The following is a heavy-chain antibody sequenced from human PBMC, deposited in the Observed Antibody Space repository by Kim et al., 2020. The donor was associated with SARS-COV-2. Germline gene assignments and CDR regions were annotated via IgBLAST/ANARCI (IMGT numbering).Heavy chain of an antibody. CDR2: MNPNSGNT. J-gene: IGHJ6*03. CDR3: ARDAARREYQLLFPYYYYYMDV. V-gene: IGHV1-8*01. CDR1: GYTFTSYD. Sequence: ASVKVSCKASGYTFTSYDINWVRQATGQGLEWMGWMNPNSGNTGYAQKFQGRVTMTRNTSISTAYMELSSLRSEDTAVYYCARDAARREYQLLFPYYYYYMDVWGKGTTVTVSS. D-gene: IGHD2-2*01.